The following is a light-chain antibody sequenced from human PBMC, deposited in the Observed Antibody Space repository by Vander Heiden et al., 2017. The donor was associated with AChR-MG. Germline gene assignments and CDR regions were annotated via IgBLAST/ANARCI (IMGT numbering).Light chain of an antibody. CDR3: QQCVYAPGLT. J-gene: IGKJ4*01. Sequence: DIQMTQSPSSLSASVGDRVTITCRASQGISNSLAWYQQKPGKAPNLLLYSASRLESGVPSRFSGRGSGTDYTLTISSLQPEDFATYYCQQCVYAPGLTFGGGAKVEI. V-gene: IGKV1-NL1*01. CDR2: SAS. CDR1: QGISNS.